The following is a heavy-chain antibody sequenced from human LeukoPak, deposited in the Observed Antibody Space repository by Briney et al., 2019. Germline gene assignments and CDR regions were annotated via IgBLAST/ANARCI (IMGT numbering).Heavy chain of an antibody. CDR2: ISYDGSNK. D-gene: IGHD1-26*01. CDR1: GFTFSSYG. J-gene: IGHJ4*02. V-gene: IGHV3-30*18. CDR3: TKDESPGMWGAILDY. Sequence: GGSLRLSCAASGFTFSSYGMHWVRQAPGKGLEWVAVISYDGSNKYYADSVKGRFTISKDNSKNTLYLQMNSLRAEDTAVYYCTKDESPGMWGAILDYWGQGTLVTVSS.